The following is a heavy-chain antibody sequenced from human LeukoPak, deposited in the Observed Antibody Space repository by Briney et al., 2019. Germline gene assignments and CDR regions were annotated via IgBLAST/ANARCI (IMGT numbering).Heavy chain of an antibody. V-gene: IGHV3-74*01. CDR2: VKSDGSNP. CDR3: ARDIVSGSGSLDY. Sequence: GGSLRLSCAAPRFSFSYYWMHWVRQATGKGLVWVSRVKSDGSNPSYADSVKGRFTISRDNAENMLYLQMNTLGAEDTAVYYCARDIVSGSGSLDYWGQGTLVTVSS. D-gene: IGHD3-10*01. CDR1: RFSFSYYW. J-gene: IGHJ4*02.